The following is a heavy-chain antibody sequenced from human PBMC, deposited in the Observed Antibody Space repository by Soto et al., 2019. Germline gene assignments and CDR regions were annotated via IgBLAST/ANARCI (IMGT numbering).Heavy chain of an antibody. Sequence: EAQLVESGGGLVKPGGSLRLSCVASGFTFSTYSMNWVRQGPGKGLEWVSSISSDSTYIYYADAMKGRFIISRDNAKNSLYLQMSSLRAEDMAVYYCVRGGRVSPATPVVIRNGDYWGQGTLVTVSS. J-gene: IGHJ4*02. CDR1: GFTFSTYS. CDR3: VRGGRVSPATPVVIRNGDY. CDR2: ISSDSTYI. D-gene: IGHD3-22*01. V-gene: IGHV3-21*01.